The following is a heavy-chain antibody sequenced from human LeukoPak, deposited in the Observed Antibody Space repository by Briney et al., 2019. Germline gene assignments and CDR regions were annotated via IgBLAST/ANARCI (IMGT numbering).Heavy chain of an antibody. CDR3: ARDHYYGSGSSYKDY. Sequence: PGGSLRLSCAASGFTFSNHNMNWVRQAPGKGLEWVSYISSSSSTIYYADSVKGRFTISRDNAKNSLYLQMNSLRAEDTAVYYCARDHYYGSGSSYKDYWGQGSLVTVSS. D-gene: IGHD3-10*01. CDR1: GFTFSNHN. J-gene: IGHJ4*02. CDR2: ISSSSSTI. V-gene: IGHV3-48*01.